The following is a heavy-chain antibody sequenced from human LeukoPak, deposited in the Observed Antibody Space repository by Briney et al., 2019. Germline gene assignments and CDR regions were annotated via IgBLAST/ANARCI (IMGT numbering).Heavy chain of an antibody. CDR1: GGPISSYY. J-gene: IGHJ5*02. CDR3: ARENLEVVPAHWFDP. V-gene: IGHV4-4*07. Sequence: SETLSLTCTVSGGPISSYYWSWIRQPAGKGLEWIGRIYTRGSTDYNPSLKSRVTISVHTSKNQFSLKLTSVTAADTAVYYCARENLEVVPAHWFDPWGQGTLVTVSS. CDR2: IYTRGST. D-gene: IGHD1-1*01.